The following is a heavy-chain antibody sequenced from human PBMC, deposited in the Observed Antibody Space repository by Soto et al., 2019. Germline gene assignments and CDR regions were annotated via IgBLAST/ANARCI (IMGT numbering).Heavy chain of an antibody. V-gene: IGHV1-2*02. J-gene: IGHJ4*02. Sequence: QVQLVQSGAEVKKPGASVKVSCEASGYNFIDFHIHWVRQAPVQGFEWMGRISPKSGGTNYAQKFEGRVTMTWDTSLNTAYMELSSLKSHDTAVYYCARPPGYISDWYYFDLWGQGTRVTVSS. D-gene: IGHD3-9*01. CDR2: ISPKSGGT. CDR1: GYNFIDFH. CDR3: ARPPGYISDWYYFDL.